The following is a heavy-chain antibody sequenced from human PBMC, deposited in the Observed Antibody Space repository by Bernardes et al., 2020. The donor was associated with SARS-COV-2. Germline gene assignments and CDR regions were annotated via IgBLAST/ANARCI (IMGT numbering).Heavy chain of an antibody. Sequence: ASVKVSCKTSGYTFADYYVHWVRQAPGHGLEWMGWINPNGGGTKYAQKFQGRVTMTRDTSISAADMELTRLRNDDTAVYLCARSESPNYGMDVWGQGTTVTVSS. CDR2: INPNGGGT. V-gene: IGHV1-2*02. CDR3: ARSESPNYGMDV. CDR1: GYTFADYY. D-gene: IGHD3-3*01. J-gene: IGHJ6*02.